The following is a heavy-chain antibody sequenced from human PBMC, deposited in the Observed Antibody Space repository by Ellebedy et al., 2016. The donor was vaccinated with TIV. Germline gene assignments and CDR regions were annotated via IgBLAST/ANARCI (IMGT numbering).Heavy chain of an antibody. Sequence: GESLKISCAASGFTFSSYAMHWVRQAPGKGLEWVAVISYGGSNKYYADSVKGRFTISRDNSKNTLYLQMNSLRAEDTAVYYCAREEYSSSSFDYWGQGTLVTVSS. CDR1: GFTFSSYA. V-gene: IGHV3-30-3*01. J-gene: IGHJ4*02. CDR3: AREEYSSSSFDY. D-gene: IGHD6-6*01. CDR2: ISYGGSNK.